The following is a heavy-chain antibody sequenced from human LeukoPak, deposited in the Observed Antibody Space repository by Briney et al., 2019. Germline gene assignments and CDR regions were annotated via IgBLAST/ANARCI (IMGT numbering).Heavy chain of an antibody. V-gene: IGHV4-61*01. J-gene: IGHJ6*02. CDR3: ARGLVEQWLVRNYYYGMDV. D-gene: IGHD6-19*01. Sequence: SETLSLTCTVSGGSVSSGSYYWSWIRQPPGKGLEWIGYIYYSGSTNYNPSLKSRVTISVDTSKNQFSLKLSSVTAADTAVYYCARGLVEQWLVRNYYYGMDVWGQGTTVTVSS. CDR2: IYYSGST. CDR1: GGSVSSGSYY.